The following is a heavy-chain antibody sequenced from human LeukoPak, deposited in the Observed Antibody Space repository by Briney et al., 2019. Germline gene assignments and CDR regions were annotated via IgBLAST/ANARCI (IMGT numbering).Heavy chain of an antibody. V-gene: IGHV3-23*01. CDR2: ISGGGGSA. Sequence: GGSLRLSCAASGFTFSSYPMSWVRQSPTKGLQWVSAISGGGGSAYYADSVKGRFTISRDNSKSTLFLQMNSLRAEDTAIYYCAKDPYYDFWSGYCVFDYWGQGTLVTVSS. J-gene: IGHJ4*02. CDR1: GFTFSSYP. D-gene: IGHD3-3*01. CDR3: AKDPYYDFWSGYCVFDY.